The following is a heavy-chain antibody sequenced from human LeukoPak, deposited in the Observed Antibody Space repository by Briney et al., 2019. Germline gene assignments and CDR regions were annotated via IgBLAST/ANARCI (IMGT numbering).Heavy chain of an antibody. V-gene: IGHV3-64*01. Sequence: GGSLRLSCTASGFTFGDYAMSWVRQAPGKGLEYVSAISSNGGSTYYANSVKGRFTISRDNSKNTVYLQMGSLRAEDMAVYYCARASYGYGNNWFDPWGQGTLVTVSS. J-gene: IGHJ5*02. CDR3: ARASYGYGNNWFDP. CDR2: ISSNGGST. D-gene: IGHD5-18*01. CDR1: GFTFGDYA.